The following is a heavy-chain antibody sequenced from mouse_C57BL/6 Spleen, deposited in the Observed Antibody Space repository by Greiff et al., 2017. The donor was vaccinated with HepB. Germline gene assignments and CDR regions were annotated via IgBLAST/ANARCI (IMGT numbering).Heavy chain of an antibody. CDR1: GYTFTDYY. V-gene: IGHV1-26*01. Sequence: EVQLQQSGPELVKPGASVKISCKASGYTFTDYYMNWVKQSHGKSLEWIGDINPNNGGTSYNQKFKGKATLTVDKSSSTAYMDLRSLTSEDSAVYYCARYGSSYVRFDYWGQGTTLTVSS. D-gene: IGHD1-1*01. CDR3: ARYGSSYVRFDY. J-gene: IGHJ2*01. CDR2: INPNNGGT.